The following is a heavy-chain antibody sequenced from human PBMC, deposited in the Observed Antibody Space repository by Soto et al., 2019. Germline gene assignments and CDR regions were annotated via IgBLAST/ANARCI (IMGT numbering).Heavy chain of an antibody. Sequence: QVQLVQSGAEVKKPGSSVKVSCKASGGTFSSYAISWVRQAPGQGLEWMGGIIPIFGTANYAQKFQGRVTITADESTSTAYMELSSLRSEDTAVYYCARTYCISTSYQNHYYYYGMDVWGQGTTVTVSS. CDR2: IIPIFGTA. CDR3: ARTYCISTSYQNHYYYYGMDV. D-gene: IGHD2-2*01. CDR1: GGTFSSYA. V-gene: IGHV1-69*12. J-gene: IGHJ6*02.